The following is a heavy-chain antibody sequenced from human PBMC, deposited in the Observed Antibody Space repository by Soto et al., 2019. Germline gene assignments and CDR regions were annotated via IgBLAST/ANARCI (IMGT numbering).Heavy chain of an antibody. CDR3: ARPGSYSGYDSYFDY. CDR2: IYYSGST. Sequence: SETLSLTCTVSGGSISSSSYYWGWIRQPPGKGLEWIGSIYYSGSTYYNPSPKSRVTISVDTSKNQFSLKLSSVTAADTAVYYCARPGSYSGYDSYFDYWGQGTLVTVSS. D-gene: IGHD5-12*01. J-gene: IGHJ4*02. CDR1: GGSISSSSYY. V-gene: IGHV4-39*01.